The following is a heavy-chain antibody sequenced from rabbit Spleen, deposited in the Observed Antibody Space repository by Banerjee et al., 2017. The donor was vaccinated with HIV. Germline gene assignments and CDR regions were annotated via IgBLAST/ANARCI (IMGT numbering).Heavy chain of an antibody. CDR3: ARDLGYAAYAYEGL. CDR1: GFDFSTNP. Sequence: QEQLVESGGGLVQPEGSLTLTCTASGFDFSTNPMCWVRQAPGKGLEWIACIFPASGNTYYASWAKGRFTISKTSSTTVTLQMTSLTAADTATYFCARDLGYAAYAYEGLWGPGTLVTVS. V-gene: IGHV1S45*01. J-gene: IGHJ4*01. CDR2: IFPASGNT. D-gene: IGHD6-1*01.